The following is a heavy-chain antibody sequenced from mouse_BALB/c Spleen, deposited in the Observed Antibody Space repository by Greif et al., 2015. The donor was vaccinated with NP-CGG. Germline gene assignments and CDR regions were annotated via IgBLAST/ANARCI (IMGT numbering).Heavy chain of an antibody. CDR2: ISSGSSTI. J-gene: IGHJ2*01. V-gene: IGHV5-17*02. CDR3: ARLFDY. Sequence: EVQRVESGGGLVQPGGSRKLSCAASGFTFSSFGMHWVRQAPEKGLEWVAYISSGSSTIYYADTVKGRFTISRDNPKNTLFLQMTSLGSEDTAMYYCARLFDYWGQGTTLTVSS. CDR1: GFTFSSFG.